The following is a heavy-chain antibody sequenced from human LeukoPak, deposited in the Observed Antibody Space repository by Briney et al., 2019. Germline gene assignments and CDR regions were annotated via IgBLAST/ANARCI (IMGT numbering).Heavy chain of an antibody. Sequence: GGSLRLSCAASGFTFSSYAMSWVRQAPGKGLEWVSAIRGSGGSTYYADSVKGRFTISRDNSKNTLYLQMNSLRAEDTAVYYCAKDGTWEQKYYFDYWGQGTLVTVSS. V-gene: IGHV3-23*01. CDR1: GFTFSSYA. D-gene: IGHD1-26*01. J-gene: IGHJ4*02. CDR3: AKDGTWEQKYYFDY. CDR2: IRGSGGST.